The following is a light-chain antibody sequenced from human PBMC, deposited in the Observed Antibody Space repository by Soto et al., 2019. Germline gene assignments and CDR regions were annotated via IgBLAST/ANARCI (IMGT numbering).Light chain of an antibody. V-gene: IGLV2-14*01. CDR3: SSYTNNNTVI. CDR2: EVG. Sequence: QSVLTQPASVSGSPGQSITISCTGSSGDVGGYKYVSWYQQHPGKVPKLMIYEVGHRPSGVSDRFSGSKFGNTASLTISGLQDEDEADYYCSSYTNNNTVIFGGGTKLTVL. CDR1: SGDVGGYKY. J-gene: IGLJ2*01.